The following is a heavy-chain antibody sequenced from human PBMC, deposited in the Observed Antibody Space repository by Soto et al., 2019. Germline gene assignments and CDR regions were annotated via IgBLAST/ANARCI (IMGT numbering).Heavy chain of an antibody. V-gene: IGHV1-46*01. J-gene: IGHJ4*02. CDR1: GYTFTSYY. Sequence: QVQLVQSGAEVKKPGASVKVSCKASGYTFTSYYMHWVRQAPGQGLEWMGIINPSGGSTSYAQKFQGRGTRTRDTSTSTVYMELSSLRSEDTAVYYCARVDVSGEIAGDYWGQGTLVTVSS. D-gene: IGHD3-10*02. CDR2: INPSGGST. CDR3: ARVDVSGEIAGDY.